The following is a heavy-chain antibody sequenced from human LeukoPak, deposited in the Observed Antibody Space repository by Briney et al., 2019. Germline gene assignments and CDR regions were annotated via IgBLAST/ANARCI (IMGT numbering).Heavy chain of an antibody. CDR2: IYYSGST. CDR3: ARTYYYDSSGYYYPNWFDP. D-gene: IGHD3-22*01. Sequence: PSETLSLTCTVSGGSISSYYWSWIRQPPGKGLEWIGYIYYSGSTNYNPSLKSRVTISVDTSKNQFSLKLSSVIAADTAVYYCARTYYYDSSGYYYPNWFDPWGQGTLVTVSS. CDR1: GGSISSYY. V-gene: IGHV4-59*01. J-gene: IGHJ5*02.